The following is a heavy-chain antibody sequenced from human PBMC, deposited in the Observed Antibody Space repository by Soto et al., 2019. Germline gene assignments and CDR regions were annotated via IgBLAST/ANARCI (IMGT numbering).Heavy chain of an antibody. D-gene: IGHD6-13*01. CDR2: TYYRSKWYN. Sequence: PSQTLSLTCAISGDSVSSNSAAWNWIRQSPSRGLEWLGRTYYRSKWYNDYAVSVKSRITINPDTSKNQFPLQLNSVTPEDTAVYYCAREIAAAPVRPHYYYGMDVWGQGTTVTVSS. J-gene: IGHJ6*02. CDR3: AREIAAAPVRPHYYYGMDV. CDR1: GDSVSSNSAA. V-gene: IGHV6-1*01.